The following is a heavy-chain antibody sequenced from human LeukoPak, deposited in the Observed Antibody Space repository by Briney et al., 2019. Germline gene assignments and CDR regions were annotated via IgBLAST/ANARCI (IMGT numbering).Heavy chain of an antibody. V-gene: IGHV3-30-3*01. CDR1: GFTFSSYA. CDR2: ISYDGSNK. J-gene: IGHJ4*02. Sequence: GRSLRLSCAASGFTFSSYAMHWVRQAPGKGLEWVAVISYDGSNKYYADSVKGRFTISRDNSKNTLYLQMNSLRAEDTAVYYCARDRGYYYGSGSSEDYWGQGTLVTVSS. D-gene: IGHD3-10*01. CDR3: ARDRGYYYGSGSSEDY.